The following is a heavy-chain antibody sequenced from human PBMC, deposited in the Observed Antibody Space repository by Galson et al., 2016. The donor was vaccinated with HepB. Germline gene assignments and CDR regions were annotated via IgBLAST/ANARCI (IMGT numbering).Heavy chain of an antibody. D-gene: IGHD3-10*01. CDR3: ARAMGDY. CDR2: KYHSGST. J-gene: IGHJ4*02. V-gene: IGHV4-30-2*01. Sequence: PLSLTCTVSGGSISSGGYSWTWIRQPPGKGLEWIGYKYHSGSTYYNPSLNSRLSISVDRSTNQFYLRLGSVTAADTAVYYCARAMGDYWGQGILVTVSS. CDR1: GGSISSGGYS.